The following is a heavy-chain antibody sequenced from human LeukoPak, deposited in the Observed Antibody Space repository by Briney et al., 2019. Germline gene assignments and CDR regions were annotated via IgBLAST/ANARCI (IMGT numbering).Heavy chain of an antibody. CDR3: AKEAIPSTSSYYFDY. J-gene: IGHJ4*02. Sequence: GGSLRLSCTASGFTFNDYWMTWVRQTPGKGLEWLANINEDGSAKNYVDSVKGRFTISRDNAVNSLYLQMNSLRAEDTAMYYCAKEAIPSTSSYYFDYWGQGTLVTVSS. D-gene: IGHD2-2*01. CDR1: GFTFNDYW. V-gene: IGHV3-7*01. CDR2: INEDGSAK.